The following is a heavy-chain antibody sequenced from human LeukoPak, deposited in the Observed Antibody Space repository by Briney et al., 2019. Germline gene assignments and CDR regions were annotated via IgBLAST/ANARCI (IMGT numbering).Heavy chain of an antibody. CDR1: GFTFSGSA. Sequence: GGSLRLSCAASGFTFSGSAIYWVRQASGKGLEWVGRIRSKANSYATAYAASVKGRFTISRDDSKNTAYLQMNSLKTEDTAVYYCIGGLIDYRGQGTLVTGSS. V-gene: IGHV3-73*01. CDR2: IRSKANSYAT. J-gene: IGHJ4*02. CDR3: IGGLIDY. D-gene: IGHD3-16*01.